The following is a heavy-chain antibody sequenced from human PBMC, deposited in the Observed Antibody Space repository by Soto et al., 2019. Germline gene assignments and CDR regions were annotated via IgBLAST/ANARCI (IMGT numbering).Heavy chain of an antibody. Sequence: NLSLTCDVYGGSFSGYYRSWIRQPPGKGLEWIGEINHSGSTNYNPSLKSRVTISVDTSKNQFSLKLSSVTAADTAVYYCARRFLEWLYPYYFDYWGQGTLLTASS. CDR1: GGSFSGYY. D-gene: IGHD3-3*01. J-gene: IGHJ4*02. V-gene: IGHV4-34*01. CDR2: INHSGST. CDR3: ARRFLEWLYPYYFDY.